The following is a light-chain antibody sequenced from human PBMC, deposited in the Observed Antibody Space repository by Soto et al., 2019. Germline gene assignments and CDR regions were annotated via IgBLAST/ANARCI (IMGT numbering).Light chain of an antibody. CDR3: QQYDNWPHT. CDR1: QSVSS. V-gene: IGKV3D-15*01. CDR2: AAS. J-gene: IGKJ2*01. Sequence: DIVMTQSPATLSVSPGERATLSCRASQSVSSVAWYLQKPGQTPKLLIYAASTRATGMPARFSGSGSGTEFTLTISSLQSEDFAVYYCQQYDNWPHTFGQGTKLEIK.